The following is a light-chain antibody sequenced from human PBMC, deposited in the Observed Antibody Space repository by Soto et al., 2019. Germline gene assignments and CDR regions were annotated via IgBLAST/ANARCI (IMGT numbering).Light chain of an antibody. V-gene: IGKV3-20*01. CDR1: QSVSGSY. CDR2: GAS. Sequence: EIVLTQSPGTLSLSPGERATLSCRASQSVSGSYLAWYQQKPGQAPRPLIYGASSRAIGIPDRFSGSGSGTDFTLSIIRLEPEDFAVYYCQQYGSSPWTFGQGTKVDIK. J-gene: IGKJ1*01. CDR3: QQYGSSPWT.